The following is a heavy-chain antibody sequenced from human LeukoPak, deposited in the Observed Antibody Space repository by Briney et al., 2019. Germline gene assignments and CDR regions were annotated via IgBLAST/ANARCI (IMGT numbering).Heavy chain of an antibody. CDR1: GGSFSGYY. Sequence: SETLSLTCADYGGSFSGYYWSWIRQPPGKGLEWIGEINHSGSTNYNPSLKSRVTISVDTSKNQFSLKLSSVTAADTAVYYCAKIHFGDFDYWGQGTLVTVSS. J-gene: IGHJ4*02. CDR3: AKIHFGDFDY. CDR2: INHSGST. V-gene: IGHV4-34*01. D-gene: IGHD3-16*01.